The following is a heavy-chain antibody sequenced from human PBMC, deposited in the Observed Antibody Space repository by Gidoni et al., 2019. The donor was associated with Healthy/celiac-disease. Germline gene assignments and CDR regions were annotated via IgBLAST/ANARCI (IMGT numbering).Heavy chain of an antibody. CDR3: AKRAPFFDGDYHFDY. Sequence: EVQLLESGGGLVQPGGSLRRSWAASGFTCSSYAIRWVRQAPGKGLEVVSAISGSGGSTYYADSVKGRFTISRDNSKNTLYLQMNSLRAEDTAVYYCAKRAPFFDGDYHFDYWGQGTLVTVSS. CDR1: GFTCSSYA. D-gene: IGHD4-17*01. V-gene: IGHV3-23*01. J-gene: IGHJ4*02. CDR2: ISGSGGST.